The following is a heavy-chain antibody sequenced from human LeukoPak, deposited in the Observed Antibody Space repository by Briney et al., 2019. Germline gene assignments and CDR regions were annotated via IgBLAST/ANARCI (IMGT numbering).Heavy chain of an antibody. V-gene: IGHV1-2*06. Sequence: ASVKVSCKASGYTFTGYYMHWVRQAPGQGLEWMGRINPNSGGTNYAQKFQGRVTMTRDTSISTAYMELSRLRSDDTAVYYCAGDPYSYGDNWFDPWGQGTLVTVSS. CDR2: INPNSGGT. J-gene: IGHJ5*02. D-gene: IGHD5-18*01. CDR3: AGDPYSYGDNWFDP. CDR1: GYTFTGYY.